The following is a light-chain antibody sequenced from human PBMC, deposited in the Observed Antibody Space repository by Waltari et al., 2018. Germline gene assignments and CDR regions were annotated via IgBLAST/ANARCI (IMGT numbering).Light chain of an antibody. Sequence: DIVMTQSPDSLAVSLGARAPINCKSSQSVLYSSNNKNYLAWYQQKPGQPPKLLIYWASTRESGVPDRFSGSGSGTDFTLTISSLQAEDVAVYYCQQYYSTPLTFGQGTRLEIK. V-gene: IGKV4-1*01. CDR3: QQYYSTPLT. CDR1: QSVLYSSNNKNY. CDR2: WAS. J-gene: IGKJ5*01.